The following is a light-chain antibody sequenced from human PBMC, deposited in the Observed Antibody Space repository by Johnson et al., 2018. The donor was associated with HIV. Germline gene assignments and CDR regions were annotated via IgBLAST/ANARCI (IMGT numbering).Light chain of an antibody. CDR1: SSNIGNNY. CDR3: GTWDSSLSAYV. V-gene: IGLV1-51*01. J-gene: IGLJ1*01. Sequence: QSVLTQPPPLSAAPGQKVTISCSGSSSNIGNNYVSWYQQLPGTAPKLLIYDNNKRPSGIPDRFSGSKSGTSATLGITGLQTGDEADYYCGTWDSSLSAYVFGTGTKVTFL. CDR2: DNN.